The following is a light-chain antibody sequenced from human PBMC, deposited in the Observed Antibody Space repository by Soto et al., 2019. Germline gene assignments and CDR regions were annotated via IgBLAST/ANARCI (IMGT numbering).Light chain of an antibody. V-gene: IGKV1-39*01. J-gene: IGKJ3*01. Sequence: DVQMTQSPPSLSASVGDRVTITCRASQTIDRSLNWYQKKPGKAPNLLIYDASNLQSGVPSRFSGSGSGTDFTLTISSLQPDDFATYSCQQSHSLPFTFGPGTKVDIK. CDR2: DAS. CDR3: QQSHSLPFT. CDR1: QTIDRS.